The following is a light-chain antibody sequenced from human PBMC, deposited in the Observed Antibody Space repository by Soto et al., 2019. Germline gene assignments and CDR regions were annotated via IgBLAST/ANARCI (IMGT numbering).Light chain of an antibody. CDR1: QSITNY. J-gene: IGKJ2*01. V-gene: IGKV1-39*01. CDR2: AAS. Sequence: DIPMTQSPSSLSASVGDRVTITCRASQSITNYLNCYQQKPGKAPKLLIYAASCLQSGVPSRFSGRGSGTDFTLTISSLQPEDFATYYCQQSYSAPFTFGQGTKVEIK. CDR3: QQSYSAPFT.